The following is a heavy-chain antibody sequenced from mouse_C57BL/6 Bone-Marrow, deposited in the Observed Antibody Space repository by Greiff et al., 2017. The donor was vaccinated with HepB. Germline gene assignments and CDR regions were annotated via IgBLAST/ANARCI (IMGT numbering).Heavy chain of an antibody. CDR2: IYPRSGNT. Sequence: VQGVESGAELARPGASVKLSCKASGYTFTSYGISWVKQRTGQGLEWIGEIYPRSGNTYYNEKFKGKATLTADKSSSTAYMELRSLTSEDSAVYFCASSYWYFDVWGTGTTVTVSS. CDR3: ASSYWYFDV. J-gene: IGHJ1*03. CDR1: GYTFTSYG. V-gene: IGHV1-81*01.